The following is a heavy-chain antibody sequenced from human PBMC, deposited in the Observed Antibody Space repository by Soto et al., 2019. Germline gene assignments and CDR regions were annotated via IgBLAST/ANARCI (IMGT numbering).Heavy chain of an antibody. Sequence: QVQLQESGPGLVKHSQTLSLTCAVSGGSITSCDHYWTWIRQPPGKGLEWIGCIYYTGDTYYNPSLTSRVTISVDTSKNQFSLKLTSVTAADTAVYYCARDRVMLQYFDWSHWYFDLLGRGTLVTVSS. CDR2: IYYTGDT. D-gene: IGHD3-9*01. CDR3: ARDRVMLQYFDWSHWYFDL. CDR1: GGSITSCDHY. J-gene: IGHJ2*01. V-gene: IGHV4-30-4*01.